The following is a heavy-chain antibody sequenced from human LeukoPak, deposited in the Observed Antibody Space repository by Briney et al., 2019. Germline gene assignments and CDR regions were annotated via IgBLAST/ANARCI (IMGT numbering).Heavy chain of an antibody. Sequence: GGSLRLSCAASGFTFSNAWRSWVRQAPGKGREWVGRIKSKTDGWTTDYAAPVKGRVTISRDDSKNTLYLQMNSLKTEDTAVYYCTTVRYQLLYLWGQGTLVTVSS. CDR2: IKSKTDGWTT. CDR3: TTVRYQLLYL. D-gene: IGHD2-2*02. CDR1: GFTFSNAW. J-gene: IGHJ4*02. V-gene: IGHV3-15*01.